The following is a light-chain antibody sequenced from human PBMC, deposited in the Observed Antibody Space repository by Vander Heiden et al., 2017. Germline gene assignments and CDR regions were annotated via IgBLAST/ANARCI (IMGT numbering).Light chain of an antibody. Sequence: ALVQTPVVSGSPAQPVTISWTGTSSDVGSYTRVSWYQPPPGTAPNLIIYEVRNRPSGVPDRFSGSKSGNTASLTISELQAEDGADYYCTLYTSSSTVVVGGGTKLTVL. V-gene: IGLV2-18*01. J-gene: IGLJ2*01. CDR3: TLYTSSSTVV. CDR1: SSDVGSYTR. CDR2: EVR.